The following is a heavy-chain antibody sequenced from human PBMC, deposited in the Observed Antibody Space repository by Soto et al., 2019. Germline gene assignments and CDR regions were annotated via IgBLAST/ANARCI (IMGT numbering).Heavy chain of an antibody. V-gene: IGHV3-21*01. CDR2: ISSSSSYI. Sequence: EVQLVESGGGLVKPGGSLRLSCAASGFTFSSYSMNWVRQAPGKRLEWVSSISSSSSYIYYADSVKGRFTISRDNAKNSLYLQMISLRAEDTAVYYCARDFGGRVATPQSGFEYWGQGTLVNVST. CDR1: GFTFSSYS. CDR3: ARDFGGRVATPQSGFEY. J-gene: IGHJ4*02. D-gene: IGHD5-12*01.